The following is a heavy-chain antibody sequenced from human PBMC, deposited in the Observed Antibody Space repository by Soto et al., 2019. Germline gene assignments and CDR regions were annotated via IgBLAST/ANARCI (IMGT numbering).Heavy chain of an antibody. CDR1: GFTFSSYA. D-gene: IGHD5-12*01. CDR3: ARGLGGSSNEYSGYDDYYYYGMDV. Sequence: GGSLRLSCAAFGFTFSSYAMHWVRQAPGKGLEWVAVISYDGSNKYYADSVKGRFTISRDNSKNTLYMQMNSLRAEDTAVYYCARGLGGSSNEYSGYDDYYYYGMDVWGQGTTVTVSS. J-gene: IGHJ6*02. V-gene: IGHV3-30-3*01. CDR2: ISYDGSNK.